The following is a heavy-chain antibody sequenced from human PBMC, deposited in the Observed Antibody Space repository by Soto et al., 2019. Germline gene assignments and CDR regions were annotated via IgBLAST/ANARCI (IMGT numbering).Heavy chain of an antibody. CDR1: GGSVSSGYYY. D-gene: IGHD3-22*01. J-gene: IGHJ4*02. CDR2: IYYSGGT. Sequence: SETLSLTCTVSGGSVSSGYYYWSWIRQPPGKGLEWIGYIYYSGGTDYNPALKSRGTISLSTSKNQFFLKLNSVNAADTAVYYCARSYYYYESTGYHYYFDYRGQGTLVTVSS. V-gene: IGHV4-61*01. CDR3: ARSYYYYESTGYHYYFDY.